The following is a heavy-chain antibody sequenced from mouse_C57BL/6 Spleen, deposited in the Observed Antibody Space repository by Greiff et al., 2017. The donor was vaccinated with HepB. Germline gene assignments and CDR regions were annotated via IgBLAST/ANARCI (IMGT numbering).Heavy chain of an antibody. CDR1: GYTFTSYW. CDR3: ARWVDLGDYFDY. CDR2: IDPSDSYT. Sequence: QVQLQQPGAELVRPGTSVKLSCKASGYTFTSYWMHWVKQRPGQGLEWIGVIDPSDSYTNYNQKFKGKATLTVDTSSSTAYMQLSSLTSEDSAVYYCARWVDLGDYFDYWGQGTTLTVSS. D-gene: IGHD4-1*01. J-gene: IGHJ2*01. V-gene: IGHV1-59*01.